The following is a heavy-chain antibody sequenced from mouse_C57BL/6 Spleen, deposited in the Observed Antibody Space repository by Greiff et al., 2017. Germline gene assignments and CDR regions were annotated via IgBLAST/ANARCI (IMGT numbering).Heavy chain of an antibody. J-gene: IGHJ2*01. Sequence: QVQLQQPGAELVKPGASVKLSCKASGYTFTSYWMHWVKQRPGQGLEWIGMIHPNSGSTNYNEKFKSKATLTVDKSSSTAYMQLSSLTSEDSAVYYCFHYVGYSFDYWGQGTTLTVSS. V-gene: IGHV1-64*01. D-gene: IGHD1-2*01. CDR1: GYTFTSYW. CDR3: FHYVGYSFDY. CDR2: IHPNSGST.